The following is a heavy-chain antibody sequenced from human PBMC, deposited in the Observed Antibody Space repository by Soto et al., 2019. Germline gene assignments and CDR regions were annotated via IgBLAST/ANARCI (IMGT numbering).Heavy chain of an antibody. J-gene: IGHJ4*02. CDR2: INYLGTT. Sequence: SESLSLTCTVSGGSIGSSDYYWAWIRQPPEKGLEWIGNINYLGTTYYNPSLRSRVTISADMSKNQFSLNLNFVTAADASVYFGAGMLLPASRLSGLDSWCQGTRVTVSS. CDR3: AGMLLPASRLSGLDS. D-gene: IGHD6-25*01. CDR1: GGSIGSSDYY. V-gene: IGHV4-39*01.